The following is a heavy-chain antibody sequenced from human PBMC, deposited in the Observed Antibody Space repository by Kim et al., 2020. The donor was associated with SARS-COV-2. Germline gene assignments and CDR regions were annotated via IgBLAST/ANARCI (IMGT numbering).Heavy chain of an antibody. J-gene: IGHJ4*02. CDR3: AREIHGGGALGFDY. Sequence: NPSRKSRVTISLDTSKNQFSLKLSSVTAADTAVYYCAREIHGGGALGFDYWGQGTLVTVSS. D-gene: IGHD3-16*01. V-gene: IGHV4-31*02.